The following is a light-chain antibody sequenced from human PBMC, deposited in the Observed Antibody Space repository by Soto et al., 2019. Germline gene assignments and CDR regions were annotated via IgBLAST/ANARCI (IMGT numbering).Light chain of an antibody. V-gene: IGKV3-11*01. CDR2: DAS. CDR3: QQRSNWGGPLT. J-gene: IGKJ4*01. CDR1: QSVSSY. Sequence: EIVLTQSPATLSLSPGERATLSCRASQSVSSYLAWYQQKPGQAPRLLIYDASNRATGIPARFSGSWSGTDFTLTISSLEPEDFAVYDCQQRSNWGGPLTFGGGTKVEIK.